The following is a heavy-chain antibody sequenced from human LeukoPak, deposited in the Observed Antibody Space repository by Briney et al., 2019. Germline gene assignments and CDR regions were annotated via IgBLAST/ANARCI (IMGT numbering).Heavy chain of an antibody. CDR2: IWYDGSNK. Sequence: GGSLRLSCAASGFTFSSYGMHWVRQAPGKGLEWVAVIWYDGSNKYYADSVKGRFTIPRDNSKNTLYLQMNSLRAEDTAVYYCARDLYSSGWFQTEYYYGMDVWGQGTTVTVSS. CDR3: ARDLYSSGWFQTEYYYGMDV. CDR1: GFTFSSYG. D-gene: IGHD6-19*01. J-gene: IGHJ6*02. V-gene: IGHV3-33*01.